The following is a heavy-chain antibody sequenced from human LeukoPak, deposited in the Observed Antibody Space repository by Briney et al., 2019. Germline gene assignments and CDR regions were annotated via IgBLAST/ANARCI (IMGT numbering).Heavy chain of an antibody. CDR3: ARVGRGATLRTEYDY. Sequence: ASVKASCKASGYTFINYYMHWVRQAPGQGLEWMGIINPSGGTTSYAQNFQGRVTMTRDTSTSTVYMELSSLRSEDTAVYYCARVGRGATLRTEYDYWGQGTLVTVSS. CDR2: INPSGGTT. J-gene: IGHJ4*02. V-gene: IGHV1-46*01. D-gene: IGHD1-26*01. CDR1: GYTFINYY.